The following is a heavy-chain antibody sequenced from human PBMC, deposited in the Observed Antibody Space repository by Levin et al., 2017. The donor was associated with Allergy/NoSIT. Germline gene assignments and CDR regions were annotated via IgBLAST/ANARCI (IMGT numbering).Heavy chain of an antibody. CDR3: ARGYCSGGSCYSDLDY. CDR2: MNPNSGNT. J-gene: IGHJ4*02. V-gene: IGHV1-8*01. D-gene: IGHD2-15*01. CDR1: GYTFTSYD. Sequence: GESLKISCKASGYTFTSYDINWVRQATGQGLEWMGWMNPNSGNTGYAQKFQGRVTMTRNTSISTAYMELSSLRSEDTAVYYCARGYCSGGSCYSDLDYWGQGTLVTVSS.